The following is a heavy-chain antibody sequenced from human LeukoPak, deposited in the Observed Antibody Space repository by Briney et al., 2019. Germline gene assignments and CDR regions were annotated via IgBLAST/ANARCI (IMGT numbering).Heavy chain of an antibody. CDR1: GFTFSSYA. CDR2: FSGSGGSA. V-gene: IGHV3-23*01. CDR3: AKDYGDYAFDY. Sequence: PGGSLRLSCAASGFTFSSYAMSWVRQAPGKGLEWVSAFSGSGGSAYYADSVKGRFTTSRDNPKKTLYLQMNSLRAEDTAVYYCAKDYGDYAFDYWGQGTLVTVSA. D-gene: IGHD4-17*01. J-gene: IGHJ4*02.